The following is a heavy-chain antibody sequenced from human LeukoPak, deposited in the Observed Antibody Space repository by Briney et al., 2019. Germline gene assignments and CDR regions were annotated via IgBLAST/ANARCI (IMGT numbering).Heavy chain of an antibody. Sequence: ASVKVSCKASGGTFSSYAISWVRQAPGQGLEWMGRIIPIFGTANYAQKFQGRVTITTDESTSTAYMELSSLRSEDTAVYYCVRGYYDSSGYYQFDYWGQGTLVTVSS. D-gene: IGHD3-22*01. CDR2: IIPIFGTA. J-gene: IGHJ4*02. CDR3: VRGYYDSSGYYQFDY. V-gene: IGHV1-69*05. CDR1: GGTFSSYA.